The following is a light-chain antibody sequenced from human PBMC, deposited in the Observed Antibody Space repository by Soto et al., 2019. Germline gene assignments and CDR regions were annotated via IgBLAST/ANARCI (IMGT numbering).Light chain of an antibody. J-gene: IGLJ2*01. Sequence: QSVLTQPASVSGSPGQSITISCTGTSSDVGGYNYVSWYQQHPGKAPKLMIYDASNRPSGVSNRFSGSKSGNTASLTISGLQAEDEADYYCSSYTSSSSFGGGTKLTVL. V-gene: IGLV2-14*01. CDR1: SSDVGGYNY. CDR3: SSYTSSSS. CDR2: DAS.